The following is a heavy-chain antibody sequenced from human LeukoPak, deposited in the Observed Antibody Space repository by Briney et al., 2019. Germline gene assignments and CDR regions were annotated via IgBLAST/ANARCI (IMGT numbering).Heavy chain of an antibody. CDR1: DFSFITYA. V-gene: IGHV3-23*01. CDR3: ARDPAHYGPEQRGYFDY. J-gene: IGHJ4*02. CDR2: ISGGGDAT. Sequence: GGSLRLSCAASDFSFITYAMSWVRQAPGKGLEWVSTISGGGDATYYADSVKGRFTISRDNAKNSLYLQMNSLRAEDTAVYYCARDPAHYGPEQRGYFDYWGQGTLVTVSS. D-gene: IGHD1/OR15-1a*01.